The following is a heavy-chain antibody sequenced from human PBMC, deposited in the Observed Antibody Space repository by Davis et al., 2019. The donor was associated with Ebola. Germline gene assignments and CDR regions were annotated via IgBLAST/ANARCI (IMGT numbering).Heavy chain of an antibody. Sequence: GESLKISCAASGFTFSSYSMNWVRQAPGKGLEWVSSISSSSSYIYYADSVKGRFTISRDNSKNTLYLQMNSLRAEDTAVYYCARDQVGDGYNFALYWGQGTLVTVSS. CDR3: ARDQVGDGYNFALY. V-gene: IGHV3-21*04. D-gene: IGHD5-24*01. CDR2: ISSSSSYI. CDR1: GFTFSSYS. J-gene: IGHJ4*02.